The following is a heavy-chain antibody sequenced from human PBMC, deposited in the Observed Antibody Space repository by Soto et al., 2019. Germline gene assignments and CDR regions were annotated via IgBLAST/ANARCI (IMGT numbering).Heavy chain of an antibody. CDR3: AREVVLRYFDWLLSAGAYYYGMDV. CDR1: GYTFTSYG. J-gene: IGHJ6*02. Sequence: ASVKVSCKASGYTFTSYGISWVRQAPGQGLEWMGWISAYNGNTNYAQKLQGRVTMTTDTSTSTAYMELRSLRSDDTAVYYCAREVVLRYFDWLLSAGAYYYGMDVWGQGTTVTVSS. D-gene: IGHD3-9*01. V-gene: IGHV1-18*04. CDR2: ISAYNGNT.